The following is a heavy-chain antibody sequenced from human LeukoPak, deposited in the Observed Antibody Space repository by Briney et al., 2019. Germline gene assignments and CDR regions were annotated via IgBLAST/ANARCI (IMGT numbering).Heavy chain of an antibody. V-gene: IGHV3-30*18. CDR3: AKDASQAIFDY. CDR1: GYTFTDYY. J-gene: IGHJ4*02. CDR2: ISYDGSNK. Sequence: SCKASGYTFTDYYMHWVRQAPGKGLEWVAVISYDGSNKYYADSVKGRFTISRDNSKNTLYLQMNSLRAEDTAVYYCAKDASQAIFDYWGQGTLVTVSS.